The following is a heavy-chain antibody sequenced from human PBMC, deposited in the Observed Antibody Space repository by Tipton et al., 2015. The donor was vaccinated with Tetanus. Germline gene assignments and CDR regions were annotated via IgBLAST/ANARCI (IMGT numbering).Heavy chain of an antibody. J-gene: IGHJ4*02. Sequence: LSLTCTVSGGSISSGGYYWSWIRQHPGKGLEWIGYIYYSGSTYYNPSLKSRVTISVDTSKNQFSLKLSSVTAADTAVYYCARAPSQDGDLDSWGQGTLVTVSS. D-gene: IGHD4-17*01. V-gene: IGHV4-31*03. CDR2: IYYSGST. CDR3: ARAPSQDGDLDS. CDR1: GGSISSGGYY.